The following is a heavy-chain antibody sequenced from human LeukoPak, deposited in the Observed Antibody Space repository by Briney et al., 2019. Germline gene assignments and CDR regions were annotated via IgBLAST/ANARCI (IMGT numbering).Heavy chain of an antibody. D-gene: IGHD3-10*01. Sequence: SVKVSCKASGGTFSSYAISWVRQAPGQGLEWMGGIIPIFGTANYAQKFQGRVTITADESTSTAYMELSSLRSEDTAVYYCATRGGSGSYSYYYYYMDVWGKGTTVTISS. CDR3: ATRGGSGSYSYYYYYMDV. CDR1: GGTFSSYA. V-gene: IGHV1-69*13. CDR2: IIPIFGTA. J-gene: IGHJ6*03.